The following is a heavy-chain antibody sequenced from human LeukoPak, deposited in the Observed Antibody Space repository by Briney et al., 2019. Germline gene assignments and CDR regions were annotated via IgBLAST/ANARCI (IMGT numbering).Heavy chain of an antibody. V-gene: IGHV4-34*01. CDR1: GGSFSGYY. CDR3: ARHRAGLGYCSGGSCYLDWFDP. J-gene: IGHJ5*02. Sequence: SETLSLTCAVYGGSFSGYYWSWIRQPPGKGLEWIGEINHSGSTNYNPSLKSRVTISVDTSKNQFSLKLSSVTAADTAVYYCARHRAGLGYCSGGSCYLDWFDPWGQGTLVTVSS. D-gene: IGHD2-15*01. CDR2: INHSGST.